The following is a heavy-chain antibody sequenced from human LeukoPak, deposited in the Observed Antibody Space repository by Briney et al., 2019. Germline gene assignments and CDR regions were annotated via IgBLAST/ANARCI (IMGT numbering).Heavy chain of an antibody. CDR1: GFSVSGYW. CDR2: IEQDGSEK. V-gene: IGHV3-7*01. D-gene: IGHD6-13*01. J-gene: IGHJ4*02. Sequence: GGSLRLSCAVSGFSVSGYWMTWVRQAPGKGLEWVANIEQDGSEKNYVDSVKGRFTISRDNAEDSLFLQMNSLRVEDTAVYYCAREWQGGIAAAGTRIEGDYWGQGTLVAVSS. CDR3: AREWQGGIAAAGTRIEGDY.